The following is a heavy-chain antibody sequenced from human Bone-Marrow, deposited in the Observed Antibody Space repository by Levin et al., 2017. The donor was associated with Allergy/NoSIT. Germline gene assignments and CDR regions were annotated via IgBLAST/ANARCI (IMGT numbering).Heavy chain of an antibody. CDR2: IWYDGTNK. CDR3: ARDLDTSELFDS. J-gene: IGHJ4*02. Sequence: GGSLRLSCAASGFKFSDRGMHWVRQAPGKGLEWVGIIWYDGTNKHYADSVRGRFTISRDNSKNTLYLQMNSLRAEDMAVYYCARDLDTSELFDSWGQGTLVTVAS. D-gene: IGHD1-1*01. V-gene: IGHV3-33*01. CDR1: GFKFSDRG.